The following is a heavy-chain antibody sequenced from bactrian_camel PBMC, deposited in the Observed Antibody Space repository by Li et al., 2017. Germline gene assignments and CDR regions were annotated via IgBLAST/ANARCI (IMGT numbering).Heavy chain of an antibody. CDR2: LYSVGGDT. D-gene: IGHD3*01. J-gene: IGHJ6*01. V-gene: IGHV3S6*01. Sequence: VQLVESGGCSVQAGGSLRLSCVASGSTPSMNCLGWVRQAPGKEREGVAHLYSVGGDTYYADSVKGRFTISQDNNKNTLYLQMDSLKPEDTAIYYCGAVPKGSLCRYDNFAYSGQGTQVTVS. CDR1: GSTPSMNC. CDR3: GAVPKGSLCRYDNFAY.